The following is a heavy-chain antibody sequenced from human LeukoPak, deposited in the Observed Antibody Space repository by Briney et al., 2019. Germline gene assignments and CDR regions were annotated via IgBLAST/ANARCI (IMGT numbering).Heavy chain of an antibody. CDR2: IYYSGST. CDR1: GGSISSSSYY. V-gene: IGHV4-39*01. J-gene: IGHJ5*02. CDR3: ARHLSYNWNDEGFDP. Sequence: SETLSLTCTVSGGSISSSSYYWGWIRQPPGKGLEWIGSIYYSGSTYYNPSLKSRVTISVDTSKNQFSLKLSSVTAPDTAVYYCARHLSYNWNDEGFDPWGQGTLVTVSS. D-gene: IGHD1-1*01.